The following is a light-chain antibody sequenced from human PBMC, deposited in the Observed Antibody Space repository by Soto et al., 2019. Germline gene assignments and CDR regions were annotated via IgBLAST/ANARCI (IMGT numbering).Light chain of an antibody. J-gene: IGKJ3*01. V-gene: IGKV4-1*01. CDR1: QRVLYSSNNKNY. Sequence: DIVMTQSPDSLAVSLGERATINCKSSQRVLYSSNNKNYIAWYQQKPGQPPKLLIYWASTRESGVPDRFSGSGSGTDFTLTISSLQAEAVAIYYCQQYYSTPFTFGPGTKVDIK. CDR2: WAS. CDR3: QQYYSTPFT.